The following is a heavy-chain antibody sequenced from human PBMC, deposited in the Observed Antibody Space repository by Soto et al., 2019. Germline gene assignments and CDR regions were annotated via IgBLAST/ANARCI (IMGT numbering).Heavy chain of an antibody. CDR3: ATAVEDILTGCSLHRGYYFDF. D-gene: IGHD3-9*01. CDR1: GYTFTSYY. J-gene: IGHJ4*02. Sequence: QVQLVQSGAEVEKPGASVKVSCKASGYTFTSYYMHWVRQAPGQGLEWMGIINPSGGSTSYAQKFQGRVTMTRDTSTSTVYMEVSSLRSEDTAAYYCATAVEDILTGCSLHRGYYFDFWGQGTLVTVSS. V-gene: IGHV1-46*03. CDR2: INPSGGST.